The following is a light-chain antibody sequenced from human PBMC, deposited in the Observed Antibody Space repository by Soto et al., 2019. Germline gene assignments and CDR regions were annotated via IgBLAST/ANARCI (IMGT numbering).Light chain of an antibody. Sequence: DIVLTQSPGTLSLSPGERATLSCRASQSVSSNHLAWYQQKPGQAPRLLIYGGSSRATGIPVRFSGSGSETDFTLTISSLEPEDFAVYYCQQRASWVTFGQGTRLEIK. CDR2: GGS. J-gene: IGKJ5*01. CDR3: QQRASWVT. CDR1: QSVSSNH. V-gene: IGKV3D-20*02.